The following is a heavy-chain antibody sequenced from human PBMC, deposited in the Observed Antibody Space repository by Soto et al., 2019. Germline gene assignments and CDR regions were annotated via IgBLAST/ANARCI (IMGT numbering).Heavy chain of an antibody. CDR2: IIPIFGTA. CDR1: GRTFSSYA. D-gene: IGHD6-13*01. J-gene: IGHJ4*02. V-gene: IGHV1-69*13. Sequence: SVKVSCKASGRTFSSYAISWVRQAPGQGLEWLGGIIPIFGTANYAQKFQGRVTIPADESTSTAYMELSSLRSEDTAVYSCATPSVAGTPRDYFDYSGRVNMGTASS. CDR3: ATPSVAGTPRDYFDY.